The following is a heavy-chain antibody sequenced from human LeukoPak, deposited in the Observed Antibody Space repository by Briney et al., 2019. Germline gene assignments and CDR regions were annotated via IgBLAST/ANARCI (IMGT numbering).Heavy chain of an antibody. CDR1: GFTFSNYS. Sequence: GGSLRLSCAASGFTFSNYSMNWVRQAPGKGLEWVSSISSSSSYIYYADSVKGRFTVSRDNAKNSLYLQMNSLRAEDTAVYYCARDQRGAAGTGTFDPWGQGTLVTVSS. CDR2: ISSSSSYI. D-gene: IGHD6-13*01. CDR3: ARDQRGAAGTGTFDP. V-gene: IGHV3-21*01. J-gene: IGHJ5*02.